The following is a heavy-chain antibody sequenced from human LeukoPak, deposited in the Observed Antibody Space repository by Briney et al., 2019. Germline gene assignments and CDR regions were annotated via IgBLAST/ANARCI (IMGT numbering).Heavy chain of an antibody. J-gene: IGHJ4*02. CDR1: GITLSNYG. CDR3: ARLSQTPDYYASGGYYYLGT. CDR2: ISGSGGST. D-gene: IGHD3-22*01. Sequence: GGSLRLSCAVSGITLSNYGMSWVRQAPGKGLEWVAGISGSGGSTNYADSVRGRFTISRDNRKKTLYLQMNSLRVEDTAVYYCARLSQTPDYYASGGYYYLGTWGQGTPVTVSS. V-gene: IGHV3-23*01.